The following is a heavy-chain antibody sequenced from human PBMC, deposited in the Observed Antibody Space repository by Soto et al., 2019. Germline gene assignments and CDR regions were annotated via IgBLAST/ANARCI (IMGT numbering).Heavy chain of an antibody. Sequence: SETLSLTCTVSGYSISSYYWSWIRQPPGKGLEWIGYIYYSGNTNYNPSLKSRVTISVDTSKNQFSLKLTSVTAAGTAVYYCARDRGQWSDYWGQGTLVTVSS. CDR2: IYYSGNT. CDR1: GYSISSYY. CDR3: ARDRGQWSDY. J-gene: IGHJ4*02. V-gene: IGHV4-59*01. D-gene: IGHD6-19*01.